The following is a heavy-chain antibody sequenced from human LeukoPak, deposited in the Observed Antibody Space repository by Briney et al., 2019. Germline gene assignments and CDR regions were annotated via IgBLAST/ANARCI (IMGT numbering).Heavy chain of an antibody. CDR3: GILMDGVPGSMS. D-gene: IGHD3-16*01. CDR1: DGSLTNYY. V-gene: IGHV4-34*01. J-gene: IGHJ4*02. Sequence: PSETLSLTCGVYDGSLTNYYCHWIRQAPGKGLEWIGEISHGGITKHNPSLKSRVTMSQDTSKRQFSLKVNSMTAADTAVYYCGILMDGVPGSMSWGLGTLVTVSS. CDR2: ISHGGIT.